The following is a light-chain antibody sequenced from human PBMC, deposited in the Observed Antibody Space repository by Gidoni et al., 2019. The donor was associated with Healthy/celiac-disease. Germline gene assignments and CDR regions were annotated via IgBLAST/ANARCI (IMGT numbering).Light chain of an antibody. Sequence: QKVTISCSGSSSNIGNNYVSWYQQLPGTAPKLLIYDNNKRPSGIPDRFSGSKSGTSATLGITGLQAGDEADYYCGTWDSSLSALFGGGTKLTVL. CDR1: SSNIGNNY. V-gene: IGLV1-51*01. J-gene: IGLJ2*01. CDR3: GTWDSSLSAL. CDR2: DNN.